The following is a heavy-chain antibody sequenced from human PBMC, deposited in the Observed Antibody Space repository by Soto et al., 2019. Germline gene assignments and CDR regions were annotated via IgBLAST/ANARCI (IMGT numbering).Heavy chain of an antibody. CDR2: MNPNSGDT. J-gene: IGHJ4*02. V-gene: IGHV1-8*01. CDR3: ARNPATTGDFDY. CDR1: GYSFSSYD. Sequence: QVQLVQSGAEVKKPGASVKVSCRASGYSFSSYDINWVGQATGQGLEWLGWMNPNSGDTGYAQKFQGRVTLTRDTSTSTAYMELSSLRSEDTAVYFCARNPATTGDFDYWGQGTLVTVSS. D-gene: IGHD1-1*01.